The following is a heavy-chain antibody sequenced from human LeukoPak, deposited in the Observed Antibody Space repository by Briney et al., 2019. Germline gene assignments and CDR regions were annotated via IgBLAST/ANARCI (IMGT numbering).Heavy chain of an antibody. Sequence: SETLSLTCSVSGGSISRYYWSWIRQPPGKGLEWIGYIYHSGSTNSNPSLKTRLTISLDTSNKEVSLKLSSVTAADTAVYYCAGGNTRDDLDYWGQGILVTVSS. CDR2: IYHSGST. CDR3: AGGNTRDDLDY. J-gene: IGHJ4*02. CDR1: GGSISRYY. V-gene: IGHV4-4*08. D-gene: IGHD3/OR15-3a*01.